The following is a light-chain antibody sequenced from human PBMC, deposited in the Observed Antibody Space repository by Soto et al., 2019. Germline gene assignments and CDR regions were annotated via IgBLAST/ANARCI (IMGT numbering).Light chain of an antibody. V-gene: IGKV3-20*01. CDR2: GAS. J-gene: IGKJ1*01. Sequence: EIVLTQSPGTLSLSPGERATLSCRASQSVSNNYLAWYQQKPGQAPRLLIYGASNRATGIPDRFSGSGSGTYFTLTISLLEPEYFSVYYCHHYGSSGTFGQGTKVEIK. CDR1: QSVSNNY. CDR3: HHYGSSGT.